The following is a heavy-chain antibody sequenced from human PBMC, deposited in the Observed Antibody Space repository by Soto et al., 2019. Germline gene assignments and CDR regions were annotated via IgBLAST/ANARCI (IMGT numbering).Heavy chain of an antibody. Sequence: QVQLVQSGAEVKKPGASVKVSCKASGYTFSSYGISWVRQAPGQGLEWMGWISTYNGNTNYAQKLQGRVTMTTDTSTSTAYMELRSLRSDVTAVYYCARDKGLYSSLDFDYWGQGTLVTVSS. CDR3: ARDKGLYSSLDFDY. J-gene: IGHJ4*02. V-gene: IGHV1-18*01. CDR2: ISTYNGNT. D-gene: IGHD6-6*01. CDR1: GYTFSSYG.